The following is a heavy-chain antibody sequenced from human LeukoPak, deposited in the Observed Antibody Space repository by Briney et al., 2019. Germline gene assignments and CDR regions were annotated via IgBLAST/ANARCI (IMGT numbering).Heavy chain of an antibody. CDR2: ISSGSTYI. J-gene: IGHJ4*02. D-gene: IGHD3-10*01. CDR1: GFTFSSYS. V-gene: IGHV3-21*01. Sequence: GGSLRLSCAASGFTFSSYSMNWVRQAPGKGLEWVSSISSGSTYIYYADSVKGRFTISRDNSKNTLYLQMNSLRAEDTAVYYCAKDSMVRGVIIKGFPDYWGQGTLVTVSS. CDR3: AKDSMVRGVIIKGFPDY.